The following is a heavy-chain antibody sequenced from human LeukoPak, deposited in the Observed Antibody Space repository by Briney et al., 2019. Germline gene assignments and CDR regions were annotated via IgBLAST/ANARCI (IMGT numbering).Heavy chain of an antibody. CDR1: GRPTSSSSDL. V-gene: IGHV4-39*01. Sequence: SETLSLTRTVSGRPTSSSSDLCHWIRQPPGEVLERIGNVYYTGGTDYNPSLRSRFTMSVDTSNNQFSLKVNSVTAADTAIYYCARHVAYGPLEIWGQGISVTVSS. D-gene: IGHD3-10*01. J-gene: IGHJ3*02. CDR3: ARHVAYGPLEI. CDR2: VYYTGGT.